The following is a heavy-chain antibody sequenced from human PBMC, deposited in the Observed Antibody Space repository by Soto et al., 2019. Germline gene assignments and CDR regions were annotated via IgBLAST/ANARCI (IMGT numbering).Heavy chain of an antibody. Sequence: EVQLLESGGGLVQPGGSLRLSCAASGFTFSSYAMSWVRQAPGKGLEWVSAISGSGGSTYYADSVKGRFTISRDNSKNSLYLQMNSLRAEDTAVYYCARGYSSGWSRGGYFDYWGQGTLVIVSS. D-gene: IGHD6-19*01. J-gene: IGHJ4*02. CDR3: ARGYSSGWSRGGYFDY. CDR2: ISGSGGST. CDR1: GFTFSSYA. V-gene: IGHV3-23*01.